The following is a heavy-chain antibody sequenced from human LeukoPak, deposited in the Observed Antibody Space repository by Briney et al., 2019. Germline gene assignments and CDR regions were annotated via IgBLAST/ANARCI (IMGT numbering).Heavy chain of an antibody. D-gene: IGHD2-15*01. CDR1: GFTFTTYW. J-gene: IGHJ6*02. CDR2: INSDGSIT. V-gene: IGHV3-74*01. CDR3: TRDGRVAYEMDV. Sequence: GGSLRLSCAASGFTFTTYWMHWVRQAPGKGLVWVSHINSDGSITSYADSVKGRFTISRDNAKNTLYLQMNSLRAEDTAVYYCTRDGRVAYEMDVWGQGTTVTVSS.